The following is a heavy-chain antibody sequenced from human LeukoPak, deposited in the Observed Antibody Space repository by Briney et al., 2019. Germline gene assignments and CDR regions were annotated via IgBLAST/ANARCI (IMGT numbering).Heavy chain of an antibody. V-gene: IGHV3-30*02. CDR2: IRYDGSNK. J-gene: IGHJ4*02. Sequence: PGGSLRLSCAASGFTFSSYGMHWVRQAPGKGLEWVAFIRYDGSNKYYADSVKGRFTISRDNSKNTLYLQVNSLRAEDTAAYYCAKDWSNSGWYFDYWGQGTLVTVSS. D-gene: IGHD6-19*01. CDR1: GFTFSSYG. CDR3: AKDWSNSGWYFDY.